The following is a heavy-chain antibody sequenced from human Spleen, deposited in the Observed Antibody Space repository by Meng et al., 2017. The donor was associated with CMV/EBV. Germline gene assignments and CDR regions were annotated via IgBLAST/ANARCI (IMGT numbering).Heavy chain of an antibody. CDR2: ISNDGRTT. Sequence: GESLKISCAASGFTFSTYWMHWVRQAPGKGLMWVSHISNDGRTTNYADSVKGRFTISRDNAKKTLYLQMESLRAEDTAVYYCARSYRDYWGQGTLVTVSP. V-gene: IGHV3-74*01. CDR1: GFTFSTYW. J-gene: IGHJ4*02. CDR3: ARSYRDY. D-gene: IGHD5-12*01.